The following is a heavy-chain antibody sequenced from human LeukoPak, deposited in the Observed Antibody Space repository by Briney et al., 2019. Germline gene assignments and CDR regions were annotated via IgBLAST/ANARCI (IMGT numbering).Heavy chain of an antibody. CDR1: KFTFGSYA. CDR2: ISGSGGST. CDR3: AKDRYDFWSTYSSNPFDY. J-gene: IGHJ4*02. Sequence: GGSLRLSCAASKFTFGSYAMNWVRQASGKGLEWVSGISGSGGSTYYADSVKGRFTISRDNSKNTLYLQMNSLRAEDTAVYYCAKDRYDFWSTYSSNPFDYWGQGTLVTVSS. D-gene: IGHD3-3*01. V-gene: IGHV3-23*01.